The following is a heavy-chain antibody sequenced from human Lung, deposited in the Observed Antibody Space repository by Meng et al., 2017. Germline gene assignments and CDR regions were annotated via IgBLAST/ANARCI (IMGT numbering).Heavy chain of an antibody. CDR3: ARGPTTMAHDFDY. Sequence: VKLQQWGARPLRPSATLSLSLVVSGGSFSDYYWSWIRQPPGNGLEWIGEINHSGSTNYNPSLESRATISVDTSQNNLSLKLSSVTAADSAVYYCARGPTTMAHDFDYWGQGTLVTVSS. D-gene: IGHD4-11*01. CDR2: INHSGST. CDR1: GGSFSDYY. J-gene: IGHJ4*02. V-gene: IGHV4-34*01.